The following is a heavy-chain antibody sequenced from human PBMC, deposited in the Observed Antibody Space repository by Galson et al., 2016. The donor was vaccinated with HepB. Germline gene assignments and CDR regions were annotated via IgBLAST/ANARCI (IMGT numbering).Heavy chain of an antibody. CDR3: ARDGFCGGGSCFAGGFDY. CDR1: GGSISSGGYY. D-gene: IGHD2-15*01. CDR2: IFYSGST. Sequence: TLSLTCTVSGGSISSGGYYWSWIRQHPGKGLEWIGYIFYSGSTYYNPSLKSRVTISVDTSKNQFYLNLTSVTAADTAVYYCARDGFCGGGSCFAGGFDYWGQGTLVTVSS. J-gene: IGHJ4*02. V-gene: IGHV4-31*03.